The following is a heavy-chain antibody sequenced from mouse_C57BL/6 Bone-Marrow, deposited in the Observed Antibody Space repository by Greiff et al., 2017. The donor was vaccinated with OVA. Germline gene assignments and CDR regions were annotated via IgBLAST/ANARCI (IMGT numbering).Heavy chain of an antibody. Sequence: QVQLQQPGAELVRPGSSVKLSCKASGYTFTSYWMHWVKQRPIQGLEWIGNIDPSDSETHYNQKFKDKATLTVDKSSSTAYMQLSSLTSEDSAVYDCARDYSNFWFAYWGQGTLVTVSA. CDR3: ARDYSNFWFAY. J-gene: IGHJ3*01. CDR1: GYTFTSYW. D-gene: IGHD2-5*01. V-gene: IGHV1-52*01. CDR2: IDPSDSET.